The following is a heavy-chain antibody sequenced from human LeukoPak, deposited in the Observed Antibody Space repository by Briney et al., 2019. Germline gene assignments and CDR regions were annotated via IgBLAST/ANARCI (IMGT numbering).Heavy chain of an antibody. D-gene: IGHD6-19*01. CDR3: ARDPYSSGWYKDAFDI. CDR2: ISGSSSYI. Sequence: GGSLRLSCAASGFTFSSYSMYWVRQAPGKGLEWVSSISGSSSYINYADSVKGRFTISRDNAQNSLLLQLNSLRAEDTAVYYCARDPYSSGWYKDAFDIWGQGTMVTVSS. J-gene: IGHJ3*02. CDR1: GFTFSSYS. V-gene: IGHV3-21*01.